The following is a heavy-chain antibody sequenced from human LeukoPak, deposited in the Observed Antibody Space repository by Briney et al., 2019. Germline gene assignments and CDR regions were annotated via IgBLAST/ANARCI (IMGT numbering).Heavy chain of an antibody. CDR1: GFTFSSYW. V-gene: IGHV3-7*01. Sequence: GGSLRLSCAASGFTFSSYWMSWVRQAPGKGLEWVANIKQDGSEKYYVDSVKGRFTISRDNAKNSLYLQMNSLRAEDTAVYYCARDRRTDPIAVAGILGANWFDPWGQGTLVTVSS. CDR2: IKQDGSEK. J-gene: IGHJ5*02. CDR3: ARDRRTDPIAVAGILGANWFDP. D-gene: IGHD6-19*01.